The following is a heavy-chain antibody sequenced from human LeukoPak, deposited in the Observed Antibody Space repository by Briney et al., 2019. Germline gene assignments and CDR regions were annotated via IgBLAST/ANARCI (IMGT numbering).Heavy chain of an antibody. CDR2: IYYSGST. V-gene: IGHV4-39*07. Sequence: SETLSLTCTVSGDSVSSSNYYWAWIRQPPGKGLEWIGNIYYSGSTYYNPSLKSRVTISVDKSKNQFSLKLSSVTAADTAVYYCARDYRTTVVNYFDYWGQGTLVTVSS. CDR3: ARDYRTTVVNYFDY. D-gene: IGHD4-23*01. CDR1: GDSVSSSNYY. J-gene: IGHJ4*02.